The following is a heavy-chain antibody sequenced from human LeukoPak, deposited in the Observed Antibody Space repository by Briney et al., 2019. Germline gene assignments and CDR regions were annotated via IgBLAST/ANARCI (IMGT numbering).Heavy chain of an antibody. CDR1: GFIFSNYE. J-gene: IGHJ4*02. Sequence: PGGSLRLSCTASGFIFSNYEMNWVRQAPGKGLEWVSDIRSSGSAMFYADSVKGRFTISRDNAKNSLYLQMNSLRAEDTAVYYCARAMMVDVGTGPFDYWGQGVPVTVSS. V-gene: IGHV3-48*03. CDR2: IRSSGSAM. D-gene: IGHD3-22*01. CDR3: ARAMMVDVGTGPFDY.